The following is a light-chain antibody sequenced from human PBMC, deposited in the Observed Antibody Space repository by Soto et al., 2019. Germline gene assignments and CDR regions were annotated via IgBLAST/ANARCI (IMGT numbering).Light chain of an antibody. CDR2: GDN. V-gene: IGLV1-44*01. J-gene: IGLJ2*01. Sequence: QSVLTQPPSASGTPGQRVTISCSGSASSIGTNTVNWYRQLPGTAPKLLIYGDNQRPSGVPDRFSGSKSGTSASLAISGLQSEDEAEYYCAAWDGSLNNVLFGGGIKLTVL. CDR3: AAWDGSLNNVL. CDR1: ASSIGTNT.